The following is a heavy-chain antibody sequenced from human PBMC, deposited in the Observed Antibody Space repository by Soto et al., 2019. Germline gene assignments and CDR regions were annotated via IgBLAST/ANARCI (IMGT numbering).Heavy chain of an antibody. D-gene: IGHD3-9*01. CDR2: IYYSGST. J-gene: IGHJ5*02. Sequence: TLSLTCTVSGGSISSGDYYWSWIRQPPGKGLEWIGYIYYSGSTYYNPSLKSRVTISVDTSKNQFSLKLSSVTAADTAVYYCAREGTYYDILTGYYTYNWFDPWGQGTLVTAPQ. CDR1: GGSISSGDYY. CDR3: AREGTYYDILTGYYTYNWFDP. V-gene: IGHV4-30-4*01.